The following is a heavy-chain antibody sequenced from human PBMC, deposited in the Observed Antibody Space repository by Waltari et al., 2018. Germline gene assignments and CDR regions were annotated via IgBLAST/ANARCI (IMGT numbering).Heavy chain of an antibody. CDR2: IYYSGST. CDR1: GGPISSHS. V-gene: IGHV4-59*11. D-gene: IGHD1-26*01. CDR3: ARDQSGSYGWDY. J-gene: IGHJ4*02. Sequence: QVQLQESGPGRVTPSETLSLTCTVSGGPISSHSWRWLRQPPGKGLEWIWYIYYSGSTNYNPSLKSRVTISVDTSKNQFSLKLSSVTAADTAVYYCARDQSGSYGWDYWGQGTLVTVSS.